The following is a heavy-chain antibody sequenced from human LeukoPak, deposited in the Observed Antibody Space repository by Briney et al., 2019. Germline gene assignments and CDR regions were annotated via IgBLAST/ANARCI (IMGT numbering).Heavy chain of an antibody. Sequence: GASVKVSCKASGYTFTSYAMHWVRQAPGRRLEWMGWINAGNGNTKYSQEFQGRVTITRDTSASTAYMELSSLRSEDTAVYYCARVGYYYDSSGYYHPYAFDIWGQGTMVTVSS. CDR2: INAGNGNT. V-gene: IGHV1-3*03. CDR3: ARVGYYYDSSGYYHPYAFDI. D-gene: IGHD3-22*01. CDR1: GYTFTSYA. J-gene: IGHJ3*02.